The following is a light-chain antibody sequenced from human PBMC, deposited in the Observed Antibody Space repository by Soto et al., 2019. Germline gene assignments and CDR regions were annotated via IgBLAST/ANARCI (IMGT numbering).Light chain of an antibody. V-gene: IGLV2-8*01. J-gene: IGLJ2*01. CDR3: SSYAGSNNMV. CDR1: SSDVGGYNY. Sequence: QSVLTQPPSASGSPGQSVTISCTGTSSDVGGYNYVSWYQQHLGKAPKLIIYEVSKWPSGVPDRFSGSKSGNTASRTVSGLQAEDEADYYCSSYAGSNNMVFGGGTKLTVL. CDR2: EVS.